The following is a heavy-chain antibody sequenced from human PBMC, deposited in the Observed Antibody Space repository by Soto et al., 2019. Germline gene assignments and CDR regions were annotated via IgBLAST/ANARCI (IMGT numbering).Heavy chain of an antibody. CDR2: ISSSSSTI. CDR1: GFTFSTYN. V-gene: IGHV3-48*02. CDR3: IGDGGANAWFDP. Sequence: EVQLVESGGGLVQPGGSLRLSCAASGFTFSTYNMNWVRQAPGKGLEWVSYISSSSSTIYYADSVKGRFTISRDNAKTSPYLQMNSLRDEDTAVYYCIGDGGANAWFDPWGQGTLVTVSS. D-gene: IGHD1-26*01. J-gene: IGHJ5*02.